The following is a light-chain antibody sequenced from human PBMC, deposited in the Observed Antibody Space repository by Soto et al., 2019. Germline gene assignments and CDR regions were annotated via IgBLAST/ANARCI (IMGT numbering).Light chain of an antibody. CDR2: KAS. Sequence: DIQMTQSPSTLSGSVGARVTITCRASQTSSSWLDWYQQKPGKAPKLLIYKASTLKSGVPSRFGGSGSGTEFTRTIGSLQPDDFSTYYWQHYNSYSEAFGQGTEVELK. V-gene: IGKV1-5*03. CDR1: QTSSSW. CDR3: QHYNSYSEA. J-gene: IGKJ1*01.